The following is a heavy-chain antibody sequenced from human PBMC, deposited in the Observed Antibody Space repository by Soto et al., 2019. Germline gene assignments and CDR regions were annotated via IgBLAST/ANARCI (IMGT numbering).Heavy chain of an antibody. CDR1: GYTFTSYG. J-gene: IGHJ3*02. CDR3: ARDQFPVYYYDSSGPPGI. Sequence: ASVKVSCKASGYTFTSYGISWVRQAPGQGLEWMGWISAYNGNTNYAQKLQGRVTMTTDTSTSTAYMELRSLRSDDTAVYYCARDQFPVYYYDSSGPPGIWGQGTMVTVSS. CDR2: ISAYNGNT. D-gene: IGHD3-22*01. V-gene: IGHV1-18*01.